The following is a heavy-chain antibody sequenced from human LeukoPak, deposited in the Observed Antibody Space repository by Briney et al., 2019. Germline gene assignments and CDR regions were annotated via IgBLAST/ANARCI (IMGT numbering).Heavy chain of an antibody. CDR3: ARELALAGSAWFDP. D-gene: IGHD6-19*01. V-gene: IGHV1-8*01. CDR2: MNPNSGNT. Sequence: GASVKVSCKASGYTFTSYDINWVRQATGQGLEWMGWMNPNSGNTGYAQKFQGRVTITADESRTTFYMELSSLRSEDTAVYYCARELALAGSAWFDPWGQGTLVTVSS. J-gene: IGHJ5*02. CDR1: GYTFTSYD.